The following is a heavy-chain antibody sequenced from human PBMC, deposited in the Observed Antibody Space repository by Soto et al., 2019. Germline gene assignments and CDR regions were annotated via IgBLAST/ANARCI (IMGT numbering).Heavy chain of an antibody. J-gene: IGHJ4*02. CDR2: IYYSGST. D-gene: IGHD6-19*01. V-gene: IGHV4-31*03. CDR3: ARYLVAGSPITFDY. CDR1: GGSISSGGYY. Sequence: SETLSLTCTVSGGSISSGGYYWSWIRQHPGKGLEWIGYIYYSGSTYYNPSLKSRVTISVDTPKNQFSLKLSSVTAADTAVYYCARYLVAGSPITFDYWGQGNLVTVSS.